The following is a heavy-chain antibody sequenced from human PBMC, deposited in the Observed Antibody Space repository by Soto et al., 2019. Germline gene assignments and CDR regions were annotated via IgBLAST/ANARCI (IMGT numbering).Heavy chain of an antibody. J-gene: IGHJ6*02. Sequence: GGSLRLSCAASGFTFSNAWMSWVRQAPGKGLEWVGRIKSKTDGGKTDYAAPVKGRFTISRDDSKNTLYLQMNSLKTEDTAVYYCTTETSYDILTGYYRPYYYYGMDVWGQGTTVTVSS. V-gene: IGHV3-15*01. CDR3: TTETSYDILTGYYRPYYYYGMDV. CDR1: GFTFSNAW. D-gene: IGHD3-9*01. CDR2: IKSKTDGGKT.